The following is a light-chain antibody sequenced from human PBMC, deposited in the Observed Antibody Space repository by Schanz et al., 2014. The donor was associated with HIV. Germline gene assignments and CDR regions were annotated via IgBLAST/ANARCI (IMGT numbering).Light chain of an antibody. J-gene: IGLJ3*02. CDR3: ATWDDSLNGWV. V-gene: IGLV1-40*01. Sequence: QSVLTQPPSVSGAPGQTVTISCTGSSSNIGAGFDLHWYQPPPGTAPKLLIYGNSNRPSGVPDRFSGSQSGASASLAISGLQSEDEADFYCATWDDSLNGWVFGGGTKLTVL. CDR1: SSNIGAGFD. CDR2: GNS.